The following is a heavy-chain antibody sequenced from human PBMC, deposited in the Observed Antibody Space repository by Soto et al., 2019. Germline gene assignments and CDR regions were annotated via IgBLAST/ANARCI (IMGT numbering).Heavy chain of an antibody. CDR2: VYHSEKT. CDR3: ARPKGVAPAVWYFDL. Sequence: QVQLQESGPGLVKPSETLSLTCTVSGDYVTSHYWSWIRQPPGKGLEWIGYVYHSEKTDSSPSLKGRVTISVDTSKNHISLSLTSVTAADTAIYYCARPKGVAPAVWYFDLWGRGTLVTVSS. D-gene: IGHD2-8*01. CDR1: GDYVTSHY. J-gene: IGHJ2*01. V-gene: IGHV4-59*08.